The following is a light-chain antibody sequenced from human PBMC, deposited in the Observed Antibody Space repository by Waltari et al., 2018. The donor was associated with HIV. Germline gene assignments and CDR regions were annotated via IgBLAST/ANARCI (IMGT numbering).Light chain of an antibody. CDR3: QVWDSTTDEGV. CDR1: NITSKN. CDR2: DDS. J-gene: IGLJ2*01. Sequence: SYVLTQPPSVSVAPGQTATITCGGNNITSKNVHWYRQRPGQAPTLVVYDDSARPSGIPERFSGSHSENTATLTISRVEAGDEADYYCQVWDSTTDEGVFGGGTKLAVL. V-gene: IGLV3-21*02.